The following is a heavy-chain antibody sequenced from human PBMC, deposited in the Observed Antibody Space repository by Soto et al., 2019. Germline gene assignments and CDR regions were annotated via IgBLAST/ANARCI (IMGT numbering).Heavy chain of an antibody. CDR2: INAGNGYK. CDR1: GYTFINYA. V-gene: IGHV1-3*01. CDR3: AKDLEKFVSYYYGMDV. Sequence: ASVKVSCKASGYTFINYAIQWVRQAPGQRLEWMGWINAGNGYKKYSQKFQGRVTITRDTSASTVYMELSSLRAEDTAVYYCAKDLEKFVSYYYGMDVWGQGTTVTVSS. J-gene: IGHJ6*02.